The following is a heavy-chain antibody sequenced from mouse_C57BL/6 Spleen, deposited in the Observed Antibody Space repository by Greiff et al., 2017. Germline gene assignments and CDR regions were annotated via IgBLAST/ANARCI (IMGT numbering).Heavy chain of an antibody. J-gene: IGHJ4*01. CDR3: ARHGSYAMDY. D-gene: IGHD1-1*01. V-gene: IGHV1-81*01. Sequence: QVQLQQSGAELARPGASVKLSCKASGYTFTSYGISWVKQRTGQGLEWIGEIYPRSGNTYYNEKFKGKATLTADKSSSTAYMELRSRTSEDSAVYFCARHGSYAMDYWGQGTSVTVSS. CDR2: IYPRSGNT. CDR1: GYTFTSYG.